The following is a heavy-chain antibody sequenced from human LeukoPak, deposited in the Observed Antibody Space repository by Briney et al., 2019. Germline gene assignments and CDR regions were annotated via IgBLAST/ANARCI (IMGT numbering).Heavy chain of an antibody. D-gene: IGHD3-10*01. CDR2: INHSGST. CDR3: ARGRGGRDDY. V-gene: IGHV4-34*01. Sequence: PSETLSLTCAVYGGSFSGYYWSWIRQPPGKGLEWTGEINHSGSTNYNPSLKSRVTISVDTSKNQFSLKLSSVTAADTAVYYCARGRGGRDDYWGQGTLVTVSS. J-gene: IGHJ4*02. CDR1: GGSFSGYY.